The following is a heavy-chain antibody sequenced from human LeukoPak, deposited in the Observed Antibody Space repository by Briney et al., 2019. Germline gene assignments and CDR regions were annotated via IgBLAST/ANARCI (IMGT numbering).Heavy chain of an antibody. Sequence: GGSLRLSCAASGFTFSSYSMNWVRQAPGKGLEWVSYISSSSDTRYYADFVKGRLTISRDNAKNSLYLQMSSLRDEDAAVYYCARDGAVSGVYWYFDLWGRGTLVTVSS. J-gene: IGHJ2*01. CDR1: GFTFSSYS. D-gene: IGHD6-19*01. V-gene: IGHV3-48*02. CDR2: ISSSSDTR. CDR3: ARDGAVSGVYWYFDL.